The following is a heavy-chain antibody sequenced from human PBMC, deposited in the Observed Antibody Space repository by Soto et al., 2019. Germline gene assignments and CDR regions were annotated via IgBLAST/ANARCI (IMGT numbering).Heavy chain of an antibody. CDR1: GFSFSTYA. V-gene: IGHV3-30*04. D-gene: IGHD3-10*01. Sequence: QEQLVESGGGVVQPGTSLRLSCTASGFSFSTYAMYWVRQAPGKGLEWVAIISYDGSNAQYADSVKSRFTVARDNSKNKLYLQMHSLTAEDTAVYYCARDGGGFGELLLNSYDAFDLWGQGKLVTVSS. J-gene: IGHJ3*01. CDR2: ISYDGSNA. CDR3: ARDGGGFGELLLNSYDAFDL.